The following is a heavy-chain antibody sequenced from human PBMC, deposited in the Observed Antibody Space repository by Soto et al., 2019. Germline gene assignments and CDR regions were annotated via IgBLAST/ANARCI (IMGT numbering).Heavy chain of an antibody. J-gene: IGHJ3*02. D-gene: IGHD6-13*01. CDR1: GFTVSSNY. Sequence: GGSLRLSCAASGFTVSSNYMSWVRQAPGKGLEWVSVIYSGRSTYYADSVKGRFTISRHNSKNTLYLQMNSLRAEDTAVYYCARVIKVLVATMYSSSWCAFDIWGQGTMVTVSS. CDR2: IYSGRST. CDR3: ARVIKVLVATMYSSSWCAFDI. V-gene: IGHV3-53*04.